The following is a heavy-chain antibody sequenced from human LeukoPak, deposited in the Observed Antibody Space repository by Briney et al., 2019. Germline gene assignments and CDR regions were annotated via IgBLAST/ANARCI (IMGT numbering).Heavy chain of an antibody. CDR2: ISSRSSEI. CDR3: AREGYGDYSQPHDAFDI. D-gene: IGHD4-17*01. Sequence: GGSLRLSCAASGFTFGKCGMHWVRRAPGKGLEWVSSISSRSSEIYYADSVKGRFTISRDNAKNSLYLQMNSLRAEDTAVYYCAREGYGDYSQPHDAFDIWGQGTMVTVSS. CDR1: GFTFGKCG. J-gene: IGHJ3*02. V-gene: IGHV3-21*01.